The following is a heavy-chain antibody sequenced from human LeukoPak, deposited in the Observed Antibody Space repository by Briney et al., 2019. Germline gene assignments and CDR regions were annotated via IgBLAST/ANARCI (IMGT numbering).Heavy chain of an antibody. CDR1: GFTFDDYA. CDR2: ISGNGTTT. Sequence: GGSLRLSCAASGFTFDDYAMSWVRQAPGKGLEWVSQISGNGTTTYYADSVRGRFTISRDNSKNMLYLQMDSLRAEDTALYYCAKDERGHCGGDCYVNWGQGHLVTVSS. J-gene: IGHJ4*02. CDR3: AKDERGHCGGDCYVN. V-gene: IGHV3-23*01. D-gene: IGHD2-21*02.